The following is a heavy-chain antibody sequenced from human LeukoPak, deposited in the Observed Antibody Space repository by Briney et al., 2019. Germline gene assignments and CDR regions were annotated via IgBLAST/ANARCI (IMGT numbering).Heavy chain of an antibody. Sequence: GGSLRLSCAASGFTFSIYAMSWVRQAPGKGLEWVSAISGSGGSTYYTDSVKGRFTISRDNAKNSLYLQMNSLRAEDTALYYCARGGSYGGYHSYWGQGTLVTVSS. D-gene: IGHD4-23*01. V-gene: IGHV3-23*01. J-gene: IGHJ4*02. CDR3: ARGGSYGGYHSY. CDR1: GFTFSIYA. CDR2: ISGSGGST.